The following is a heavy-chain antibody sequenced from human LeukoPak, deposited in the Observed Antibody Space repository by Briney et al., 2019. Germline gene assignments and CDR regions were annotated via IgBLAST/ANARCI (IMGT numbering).Heavy chain of an antibody. V-gene: IGHV3-23*01. CDR1: GLTFSRYV. CDR2: LSASGGST. D-gene: IGHD4-17*01. CDR3: ATLYGDYNWYFDL. Sequence: GGSLRLSCASSGLTFSRYVMGWVRQAPGKGLEWVSTLSASGGSTFYAASVKGRFTVSRDNSKNTLFLQMNTLRAEDTAVYYCATLYGDYNWYFDLWGRGTLVTVSS. J-gene: IGHJ2*01.